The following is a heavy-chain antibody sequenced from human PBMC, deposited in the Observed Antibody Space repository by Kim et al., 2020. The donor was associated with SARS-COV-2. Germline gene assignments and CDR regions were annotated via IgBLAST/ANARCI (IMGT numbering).Heavy chain of an antibody. D-gene: IGHD3-10*01. J-gene: IGHJ6*02. CDR2: INHSGST. V-gene: IGHV4-34*01. CDR1: GGSFSGYY. CDR3: ARGLAGFGNYGMDV. Sequence: SETLSLTCAVYGGSFSGYYWSWIRQPPGKGLEWIGEINHSGSTNYNPSLKSRVTISVDTSKNQFSLKLSSVTAADTAVYYCARGLAGFGNYGMDVWGQGT.